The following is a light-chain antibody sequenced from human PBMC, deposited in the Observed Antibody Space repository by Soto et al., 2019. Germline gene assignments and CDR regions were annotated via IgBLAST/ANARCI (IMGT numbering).Light chain of an antibody. CDR2: GAS. CDR3: QQYGSSPRT. CDR1: QSVSSNY. V-gene: IGKV3-20*01. Sequence: EIVLTQSPGTLSWSPGERATLSCRASQSVSSNYLAWYQQKPGQAPRLLIYGASSRATGIPDRFSGSGSGTDFTLTITGLEPEDFAVYYCQQYGSSPRTFGQGTKVEIK. J-gene: IGKJ1*01.